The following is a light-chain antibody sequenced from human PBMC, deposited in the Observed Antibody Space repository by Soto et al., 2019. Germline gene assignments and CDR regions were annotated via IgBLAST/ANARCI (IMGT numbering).Light chain of an antibody. J-gene: IGKJ4*01. Sequence: EIVVTQSPATLSVSPGERATLSCRASQSVSSNVAWYQQKPGQVPRLLIYDASTRATGIPARFSGSGSGTEFTLTISSLQSEDFAVYYCQPYNNWPLTFGGGTKVDIK. CDR2: DAS. CDR3: QPYNNWPLT. V-gene: IGKV3-15*01. CDR1: QSVSSN.